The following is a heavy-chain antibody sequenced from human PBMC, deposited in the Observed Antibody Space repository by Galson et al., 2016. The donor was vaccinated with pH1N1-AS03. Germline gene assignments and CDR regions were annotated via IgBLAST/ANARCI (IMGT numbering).Heavy chain of an antibody. J-gene: IGHJ6*02. CDR3: ARTFNYNTGLDV. Sequence: PALVKPTQTLTLTCTFSGFSLSTSGMCVSWIRQPPGKALEWLGRIDWDDGTFYSTSLKTRLTISKDTSKNQVALTMTNMDPLDTGTYYCARTFNYNTGLDVWGPGATVTVSS. V-gene: IGHV2-70*17. CDR1: GFSLSTSGMC. CDR2: IDWDDGT. D-gene: IGHD5-24*01.